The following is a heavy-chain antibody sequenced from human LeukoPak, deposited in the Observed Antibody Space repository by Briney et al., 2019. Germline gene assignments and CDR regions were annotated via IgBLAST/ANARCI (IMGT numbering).Heavy chain of an antibody. D-gene: IGHD2-15*01. CDR2: ISAYNGNT. Sequence: GASVKVSCKASGYTFTSYGISWVRQAPGQGLEWMGWISAYNGNTNYAQKLQGRVTMTTDTSTSTAYMELRSLRSDDTAVYYCARDEGSGWLVARFDYWGQGTLVTVSS. J-gene: IGHJ4*02. V-gene: IGHV1-18*01. CDR1: GYTFTSYG. CDR3: ARDEGSGWLVARFDY.